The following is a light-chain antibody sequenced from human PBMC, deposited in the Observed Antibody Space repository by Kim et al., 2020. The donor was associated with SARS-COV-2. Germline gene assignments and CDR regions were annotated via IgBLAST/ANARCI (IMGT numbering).Light chain of an antibody. J-gene: IGLJ3*02. CDR1: KLGDKY. Sequence: SYELTQPPSVSVSPGQTASITCSGDKLGDKYACWYQQKPGHSPVLVIYQDSKRPSGIPERFSGSNSGNTATLTISGTQAMDEADYYCQAWDSSTWVFGVGTQLTVL. V-gene: IGLV3-1*01. CDR3: QAWDSSTWV. CDR2: QDS.